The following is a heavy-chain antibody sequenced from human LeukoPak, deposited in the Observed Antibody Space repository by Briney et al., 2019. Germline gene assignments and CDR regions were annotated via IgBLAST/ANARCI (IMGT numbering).Heavy chain of an antibody. CDR1: GGSISTYY. V-gene: IGHV4-59*08. CDR2: IYYSGNT. Sequence: SETLSLTCTVSGGSISTYYWTWMRQPPGKGLEWIGYIYYSGNTNYNPALQSRVTISLDTSKNQFSLKLNSVTAADTAVYYCARRVTGRGTYYFDYWGQGTLVTVSS. CDR3: ARRVTGRGTYYFDY. D-gene: IGHD3-16*01. J-gene: IGHJ4*02.